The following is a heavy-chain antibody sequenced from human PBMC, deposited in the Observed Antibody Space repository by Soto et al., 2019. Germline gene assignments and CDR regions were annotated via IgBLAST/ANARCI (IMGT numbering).Heavy chain of an antibody. V-gene: IGHV3-30*18. Sequence: QVQLVESGGGVVQPGRSLRLSCAASGFTFSSYGMHWVRQAPGKGLEWVAVISYDGSNKYYADSVKGRFTISRDNSKNTLYLQMNSLRAEDTAVYYCAKDATGDLDYWGQGTLVTVS. CDR3: AKDATGDLDY. CDR2: ISYDGSNK. J-gene: IGHJ4*02. D-gene: IGHD7-27*01. CDR1: GFTFSSYG.